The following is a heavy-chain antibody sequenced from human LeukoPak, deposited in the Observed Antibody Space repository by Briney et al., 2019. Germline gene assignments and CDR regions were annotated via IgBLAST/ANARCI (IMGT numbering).Heavy chain of an antibody. J-gene: IGHJ4*02. CDR2: IYYRGST. D-gene: IGHD3-3*01. Sequence: SETLSLTCTVSGGSISPYFWSWIRQPPGKGLEWIGYIYYRGSTNYNPPLKSRVTISLDTSKGQFSLKLSSVTAADTAVYYCAREGVVKGYFDYWGQGTLVTVSS. CDR1: GGSISPYF. CDR3: AREGVVKGYFDY. V-gene: IGHV4-59*01.